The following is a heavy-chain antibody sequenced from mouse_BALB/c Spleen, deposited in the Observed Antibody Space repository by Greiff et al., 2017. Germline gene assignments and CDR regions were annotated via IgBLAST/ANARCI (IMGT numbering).Heavy chain of an antibody. J-gene: IGHJ3*01. CDR1: GYTFTSYY. CDR3: TTGFAY. CDR2: INPSNGGT. V-gene: IGHV1S16*01. Sequence: QVQLQQSGAELVKPGASVKLSCKASGYTFTSYYMYWVKQRPGQGLEWIGEINPSNGGTNYNEKFKRKATLTVDKSSSTAYMQLSSLTSEDSAVYYCTTGFAYWGQGTLVTVSA.